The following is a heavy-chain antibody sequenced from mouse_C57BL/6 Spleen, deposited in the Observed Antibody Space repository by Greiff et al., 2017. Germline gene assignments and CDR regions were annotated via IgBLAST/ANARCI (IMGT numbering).Heavy chain of an antibody. D-gene: IGHD2-1*01. CDR3: ASPPSYGNWAWFAY. Sequence: QVQLQQSGPGLVAPSQSLSITCTVSGFSLTSYGVDWVRQSPGKGLEWLGVIWGVGSTNYNSALKSRLSISKDNSKSQVFLKMNSLQTDDTAMYYCASPPSYGNWAWFAYWGQGTLVTVSA. CDR2: IWGVGST. CDR1: GFSLTSYG. J-gene: IGHJ3*01. V-gene: IGHV2-6*01.